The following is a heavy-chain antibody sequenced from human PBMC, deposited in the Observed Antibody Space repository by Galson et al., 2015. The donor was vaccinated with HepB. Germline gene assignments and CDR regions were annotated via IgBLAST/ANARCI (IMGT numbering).Heavy chain of an antibody. D-gene: IGHD3-22*01. CDR1: GFIFSNYW. CDR3: ASGRVYYDSTGYKIFDY. V-gene: IGHV3-74*01. CDR2: VKSDGSST. Sequence: SLRLSCAASGFIFSNYWMHWVRQAPGKGLMWVSGVKSDGSSTTYADSVKGRFTISRDNAKNTLYLQMNSLRAEDTAVYYCASGRVYYDSTGYKIFDYWGQGIQVTVSS. J-gene: IGHJ4*02.